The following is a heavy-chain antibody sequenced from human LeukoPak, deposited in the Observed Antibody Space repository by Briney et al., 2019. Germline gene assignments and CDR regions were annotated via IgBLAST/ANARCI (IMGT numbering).Heavy chain of an antibody. J-gene: IGHJ4*02. D-gene: IGHD3-22*01. V-gene: IGHV3-20*04. CDR1: GFTFDDYG. Sequence: GGSLRLSCAASGFTFDDYGMSWVRHAPGKGLEWVSGINWNGGSTGYAASVKGRFTISRDNAKNSLYLQMNSLRAEDTALYYCAREGQPDSDFDYWGQGTLVTVSS. CDR3: AREGQPDSDFDY. CDR2: INWNGGST.